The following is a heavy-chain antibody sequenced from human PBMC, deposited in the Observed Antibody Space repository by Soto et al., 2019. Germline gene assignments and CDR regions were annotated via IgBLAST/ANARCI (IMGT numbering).Heavy chain of an antibody. CDR2: INAGNGNT. V-gene: IGHV1-3*01. D-gene: IGHD5-12*01. J-gene: IGHJ3*02. CDR3: ARVGYSGYDYGAFDI. CDR1: GYTFTSNA. Sequence: ASVKVSCKASGYTFTSNAIHWVRQAPGQRLEWMGWINAGNGNTQYSQNFQGRVTITRDTSASTAYMEMSSLRSEDTAVYYCARVGYSGYDYGAFDIWGQGTMVTVS.